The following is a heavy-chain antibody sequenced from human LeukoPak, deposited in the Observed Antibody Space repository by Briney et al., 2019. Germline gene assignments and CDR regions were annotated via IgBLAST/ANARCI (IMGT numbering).Heavy chain of an antibody. CDR1: GVSISSYY. Sequence: SETLSLTCTVSGVSISSYYWSWIRQPPGKGLEWIWRIYTSGSTNYNPSLKSRVTMSVDTSKNQFSLKLSSVTAADTAVYYCARVRLGYCSSTSCYMSDLDYYYYMDVWGKGTTVTVSS. D-gene: IGHD2-2*02. CDR3: ARVRLGYCSSTSCYMSDLDYYYYMDV. J-gene: IGHJ6*03. V-gene: IGHV4-4*07. CDR2: IYTSGST.